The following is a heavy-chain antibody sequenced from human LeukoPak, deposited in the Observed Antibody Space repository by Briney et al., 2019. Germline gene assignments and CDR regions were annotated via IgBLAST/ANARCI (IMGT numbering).Heavy chain of an antibody. V-gene: IGHV4-59*08. CDR3: ARRPTGDPKFDY. CDR2: IYCSGST. J-gene: IGHJ4*02. D-gene: IGHD7-27*01. CDR1: GGSISSYY. Sequence: SETLSLTCTVSGGSISSYYWSWIRQPPGKGLEWIGYIYCSGSTNYNPSLKSRVTISVDTSKNQFSLKLSIVTAADTAVYYCARRPTGDPKFDYWGQGTLVTVSS.